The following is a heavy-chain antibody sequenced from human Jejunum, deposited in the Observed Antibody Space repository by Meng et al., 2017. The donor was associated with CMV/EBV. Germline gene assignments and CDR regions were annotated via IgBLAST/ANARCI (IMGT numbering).Heavy chain of an antibody. CDR2: IYHSGRT. CDR1: GRAIRNHPW. J-gene: IGHJ4*02. CDR3: TTLYGDSIS. D-gene: IGHD4-17*01. V-gene: IGHV4-4*02. Sequence: VQLQGAGPGLVEDSGTLSLTCDSSGRAIRNHPWWGWVRQAPGKGLEWIGEIYHSGRTNYNPSVKSRVSMSVDKSQNHFSLRLSSVTAADTAVYYCTTLYGDSISWGQGTLVTVSS.